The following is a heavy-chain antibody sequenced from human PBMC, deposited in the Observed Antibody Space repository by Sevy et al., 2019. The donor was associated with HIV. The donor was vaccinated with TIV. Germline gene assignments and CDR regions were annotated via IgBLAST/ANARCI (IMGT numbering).Heavy chain of an antibody. V-gene: IGHV3-30-3*01. Sequence: GGSLRLSCAASGFTFSSYAMHWVRQAPGKGLEWVAVISYDGSNKYYADSVKGRFTISRDNSKNTLYLQMNSLRAEDTAAYYCARDVDYYGSGTTPGYWGQGTLVTVSS. CDR2: ISYDGSNK. CDR3: ARDVDYYGSGTTPGY. J-gene: IGHJ4*02. D-gene: IGHD3-10*01. CDR1: GFTFSSYA.